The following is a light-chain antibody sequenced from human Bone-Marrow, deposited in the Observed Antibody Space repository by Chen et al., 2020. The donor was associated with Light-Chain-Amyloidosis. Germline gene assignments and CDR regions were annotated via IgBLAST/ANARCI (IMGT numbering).Light chain of an antibody. Sequence: SYVLTPPSSVSVAPGQTATIACGGNNIGSTSVHWYQQTPGKAPLLVVYDDSDRPSGIPERLSGSNSGNTATLTISRVEAGDEDDYYCQVWDRSSDRPVFGGGTKLTVL. V-gene: IGLV3-21*02. CDR3: QVWDRSSDRPV. CDR1: NIGSTS. J-gene: IGLJ3*02. CDR2: DDS.